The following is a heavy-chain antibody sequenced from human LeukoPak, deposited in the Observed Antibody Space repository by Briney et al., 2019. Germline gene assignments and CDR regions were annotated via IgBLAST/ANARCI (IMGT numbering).Heavy chain of an antibody. D-gene: IGHD3/OR15-3a*01. V-gene: IGHV1-69*06. CDR1: GYTFTSYY. CDR2: IIPIFGTA. J-gene: IGHJ3*02. CDR3: AREVDYPVAAFDI. Sequence: GASVKVSCKASGYTFTSYYMHWVRQAPGQGLEWMGGIIPIFGTANYAQKFQGRVTITADKSTSTAYMELSSLRSEDTAVYYCAREVDYPVAAFDIWGQGTMVTVSS.